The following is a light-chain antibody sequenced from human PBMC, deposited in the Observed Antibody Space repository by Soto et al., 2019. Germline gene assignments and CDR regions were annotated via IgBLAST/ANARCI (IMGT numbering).Light chain of an antibody. J-gene: IGLJ1*01. CDR3: CSYVGSNNYV. CDR2: EVT. CDR1: RSDVGGYNY. V-gene: IGLV2-8*01. Sequence: QSALSQPPSPSRAPGQSMPLPCTGTRSDVGGYNYVSWYQQYPGKAPKLIMYEVTKRPSGVPDRFSGSKSGNTASLTVSGLQAEDEGDYYCCSYVGSNNYVFGTGTKVTVL.